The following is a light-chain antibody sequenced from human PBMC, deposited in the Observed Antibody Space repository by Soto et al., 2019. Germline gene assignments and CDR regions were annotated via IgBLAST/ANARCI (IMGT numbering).Light chain of an antibody. CDR2: WAS. J-gene: IGKJ4*01. V-gene: IGKV1-5*03. CDR3: QQYSAYPLT. CDR1: QNINGY. Sequence: DIQLTPSPSTLSASEGDRVTITCRASQNINGYLAWYQQKPGKAPKLLIYWASSLISGVPSRFTGGESGTEFTLTISSLQPDDFATYYCQQYSAYPLTFGGGTKVDIK.